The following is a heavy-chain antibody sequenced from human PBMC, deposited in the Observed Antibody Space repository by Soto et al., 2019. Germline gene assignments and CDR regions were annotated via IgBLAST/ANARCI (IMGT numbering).Heavy chain of an antibody. J-gene: IGHJ4*02. CDR1: RGTFSTYG. CDR2: IIPIFGTI. CDR3: ARGPHFGSYYGWPSYFDY. Sequence: SLKVSCKGSRGTFSTYGITWVRQAPEKGLEWMGGIIPIFGTIKYAENFHGRVTITADESTSTAYMELSSLRSEDTAMYYCARGPHFGSYYGWPSYFDYWGQGTLVTVSS. V-gene: IGHV1-69*13. D-gene: IGHD1-26*01.